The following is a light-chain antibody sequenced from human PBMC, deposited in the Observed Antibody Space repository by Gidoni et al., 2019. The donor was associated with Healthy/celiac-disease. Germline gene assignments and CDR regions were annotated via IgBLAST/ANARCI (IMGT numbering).Light chain of an antibody. CDR3: NSRDSSGNHRWV. V-gene: IGLV3-19*01. CDR2: GKN. Sequence: SSELTQDTAVSVALGQTVRITCQGDSLRNYYASWYQQKPGQAPVIVIYGKNNRPSGTPGRFSGSSSGNTASLTITGAQAEDEADYYCNSRDSSGNHRWVFGGGTKLTVL. CDR1: SLRNYY. J-gene: IGLJ3*02.